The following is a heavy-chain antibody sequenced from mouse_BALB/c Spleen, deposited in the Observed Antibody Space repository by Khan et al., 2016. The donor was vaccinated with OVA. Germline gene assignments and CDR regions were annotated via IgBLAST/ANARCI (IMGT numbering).Heavy chain of an antibody. CDR1: GFTLMSYY. V-gene: IGHV1S56*01. Sequence: QVQLQQSGPELVKPGASVKMSCKASGFTLMSYYIHWVKQRPGQGLEWIGWIYPGDGRTKYNENFKGKTTLTAVKSSSTAYMLLSSLTSEDYAIHFCAISYYGTFWYFDVWGAGTTVTVSS. CDR2: IYPGDGRT. CDR3: AISYYGTFWYFDV. D-gene: IGHD1-1*01. J-gene: IGHJ1*01.